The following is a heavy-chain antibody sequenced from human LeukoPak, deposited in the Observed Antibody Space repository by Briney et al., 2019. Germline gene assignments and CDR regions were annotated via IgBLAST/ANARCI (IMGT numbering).Heavy chain of an antibody. CDR1: GFSFSTSP. CDR2: MNNGPGAT. Sequence: GGSLRLSCAASGFSFSTSPMFWVRQPPGKGLEWVSAMNNGPGATFYRDSVRGRFTISRDDSKSTLYLQMNSLRAEDTGTYYCAKTHYDLLDVWGQGTTVTVSS. D-gene: IGHD5-12*01. CDR3: AKTHYDLLDV. J-gene: IGHJ6*02. V-gene: IGHV3-23*01.